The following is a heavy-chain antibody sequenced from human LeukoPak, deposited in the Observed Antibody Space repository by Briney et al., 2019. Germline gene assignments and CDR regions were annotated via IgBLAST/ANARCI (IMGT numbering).Heavy chain of an antibody. J-gene: IGHJ4*02. V-gene: IGHV4-59*08. D-gene: IGHD6-13*01. CDR2: IYYSGST. Sequence: SETLSLTCTVSGGSISSYYWSWIRQPPGKGLEWIGYIYYSGSTNYNPSLKSRVTISVDTSKNQFSLKLSSVTAADTAVYYCARGVAAAGPYDYWGQGTLVTVSS. CDR3: ARGVAAAGPYDY. CDR1: GGSISSYY.